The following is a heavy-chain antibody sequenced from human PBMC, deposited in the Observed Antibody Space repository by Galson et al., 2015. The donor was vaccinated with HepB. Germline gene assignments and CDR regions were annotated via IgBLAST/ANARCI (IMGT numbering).Heavy chain of an antibody. CDR2: IKQDGSEK. CDR1: GFTFSSYW. J-gene: IGHJ5*02. CDR3: ARDYGDFDNWFDP. D-gene: IGHD4-17*01. Sequence: SLRLSCAASGFTFSSYWMSWVRQAPGKGLEWVANIKQDGSEKYYVDSVKGRFTISRDNAKNSLYLQMNSLRAEDTAVYYCARDYGDFDNWFDPWGQGTLVTVSS. V-gene: IGHV3-7*03.